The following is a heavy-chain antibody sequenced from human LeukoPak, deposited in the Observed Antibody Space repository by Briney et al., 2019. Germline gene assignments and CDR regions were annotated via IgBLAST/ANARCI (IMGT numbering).Heavy chain of an antibody. D-gene: IGHD3-10*01. CDR2: MYYSGTT. J-gene: IGHJ4*02. Sequence: SETLSLTCIVSGDSISSSFYWGWIRQTPGKGQEWIGSMYYSGTTYYNPSLESRVTISVVTSKNQFSLKLSSVTAADTAVYYCARHAVSGTYWPPFDYWGQGSLVTVSS. CDR3: ARHAVSGTYWPPFDY. CDR1: GDSISSSFY. V-gene: IGHV4-39*01.